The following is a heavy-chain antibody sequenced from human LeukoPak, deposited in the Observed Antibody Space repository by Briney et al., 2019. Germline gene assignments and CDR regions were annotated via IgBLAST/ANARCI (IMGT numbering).Heavy chain of an antibody. CDR2: ISSSSSYI. Sequence: GGSLRLSCAASGFTFSSYIMNWVRQAPGKGLEWVSSISSSSSYIYYADSVKGRFTISRDNAKNSLYLQMNSLRAEDTAVYYCARAIAIRGFDYWGQGTLVTVSS. CDR3: ARAIAIRGFDY. J-gene: IGHJ4*02. V-gene: IGHV3-21*01. CDR1: GFTFSSYI. D-gene: IGHD3-16*02.